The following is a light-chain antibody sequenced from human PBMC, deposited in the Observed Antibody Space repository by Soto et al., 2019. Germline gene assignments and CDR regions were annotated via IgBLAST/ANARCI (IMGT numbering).Light chain of an antibody. CDR1: RSDVGAYNY. CDR2: EVT. Sequence: QSVLTQPASVSGSPGQSIAISCTGTRSDVGAYNYVSWYQQHPGKAPKLMISEVTNRPSGVSDRFSGSKSGNTASLTISGLQAEDVADYYCSSYTSSSTLFGTGTKVTVL. J-gene: IGLJ1*01. CDR3: SSYTSSSTL. V-gene: IGLV2-14*01.